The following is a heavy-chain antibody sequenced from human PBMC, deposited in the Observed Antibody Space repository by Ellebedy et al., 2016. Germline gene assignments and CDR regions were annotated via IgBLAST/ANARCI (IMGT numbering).Heavy chain of an antibody. V-gene: IGHV1-3*01. CDR2: INAGNGNT. CDR1: GYTFTSYA. CDR3: ARALGDCSGGSCYFRYFDY. J-gene: IGHJ4*02. D-gene: IGHD2-15*01. Sequence: ASVKVSCKASGYTFTSYAMHWVRQAPGQRLEWMGWINAGNGNTKYSQKFQGRVTITRDTSASTAYMELSSLRSEDTAVYYCARALGDCSGGSCYFRYFDYWGQGTLVTVSS.